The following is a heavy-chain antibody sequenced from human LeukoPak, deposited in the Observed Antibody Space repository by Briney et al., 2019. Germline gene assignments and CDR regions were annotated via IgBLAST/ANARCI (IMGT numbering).Heavy chain of an antibody. CDR2: INPNSGGT. D-gene: IGHD5-12*01. J-gene: IGHJ4*02. V-gene: IGHV1-2*02. CDR3: ARDFAAYSGYEY. Sequence: ASVKVSCKASGYTSTGYYMHWVRQAPGQGLEWMGWINPNSGGTNYAQKFQGRVTMTRDTSISTAYMELSRLRSDDTAVYYCARDFAAYSGYEYWGQGTLVTVSS. CDR1: GYTSTGYY.